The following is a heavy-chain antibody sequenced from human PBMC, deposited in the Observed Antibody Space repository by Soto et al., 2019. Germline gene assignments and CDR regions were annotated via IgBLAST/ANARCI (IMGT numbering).Heavy chain of an antibody. Sequence: GGSLRLSCAASGFTFSNAWMSWVRQAPGKGLEWVGRIKSKTDGGTTDYAAPVKGRFTISRDDSKNTLYLQMNSLKTEDTAVYYCTTDVAPLLWFGDPWDYWGQGILVTVSA. CDR3: TTDVAPLLWFGDPWDY. J-gene: IGHJ4*02. V-gene: IGHV3-15*01. CDR1: GFTFSNAW. D-gene: IGHD3-10*01. CDR2: IKSKTDGGTT.